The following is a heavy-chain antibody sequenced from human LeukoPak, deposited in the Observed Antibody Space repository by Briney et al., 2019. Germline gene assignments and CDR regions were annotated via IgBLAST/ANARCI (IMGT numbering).Heavy chain of an antibody. J-gene: IGHJ5*02. D-gene: IGHD6-13*01. CDR1: GYIFTTYY. CDR2: INPSGGST. Sequence: ASVKVSCKASGYIFTTYYMHCVRQAPGQGLEWMGIINPSGGSTSYSQKFQGRVTMTRGMSTSTVYMELSSLRSEDTAVYYCARDVSHSGSWYGWWFDPWGQGTLVTVSS. CDR3: ARDVSHSGSWYGWWFDP. V-gene: IGHV1-46*01.